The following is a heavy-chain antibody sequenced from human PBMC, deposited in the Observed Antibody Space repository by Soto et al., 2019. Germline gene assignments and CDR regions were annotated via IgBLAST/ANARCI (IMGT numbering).Heavy chain of an antibody. CDR1: GFTFSSYE. Sequence: EVQLVESGGGLVQPGGSLRLSCAASGFTFSSYEMNWVRQAPGKGLEWVSYISSSGSTIYYADSVKGRFTISRDNAKNSLYLQMNSLRAEDTAVYYCARIPAIVGARVDYYYDMDVWGQGNTVTGSS. D-gene: IGHD1-26*01. V-gene: IGHV3-48*03. CDR3: ARIPAIVGARVDYYYDMDV. CDR2: ISSSGSTI. J-gene: IGHJ6*02.